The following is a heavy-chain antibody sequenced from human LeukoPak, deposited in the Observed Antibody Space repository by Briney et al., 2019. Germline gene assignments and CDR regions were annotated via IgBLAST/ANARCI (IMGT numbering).Heavy chain of an antibody. J-gene: IGHJ4*02. CDR1: GGTFSSYA. Sequence: GASVKVSCKAPGGTFSSYAISWVRQAPGQGLEWMGRIIPILGIANYAQKFQGRVTITADKSTSTAYMELSSLRSEDTAVYYCARAKYYYDSSGYYGIDYWGQGTLVTVSS. CDR3: ARAKYYYDSSGYYGIDY. V-gene: IGHV1-69*04. D-gene: IGHD3-22*01. CDR2: IIPILGIA.